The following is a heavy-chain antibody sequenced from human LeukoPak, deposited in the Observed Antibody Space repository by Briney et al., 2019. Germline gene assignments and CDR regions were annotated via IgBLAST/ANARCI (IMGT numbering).Heavy chain of an antibody. D-gene: IGHD3-22*01. CDR1: GFTFSSYA. CDR3: ARENYYDSSGRSHFDY. CDR2: ISYDGSNK. J-gene: IGHJ4*02. Sequence: PGGSLRLSCAASGFTFSSYAMHWVRQAPGKGLEWVAVISYDGSNKYYADSVRGRFTISRDNSKNTLYLQMNSLRAEDTAVYYCARENYYDSSGRSHFDYWGQGTLVTVSS. V-gene: IGHV3-30*01.